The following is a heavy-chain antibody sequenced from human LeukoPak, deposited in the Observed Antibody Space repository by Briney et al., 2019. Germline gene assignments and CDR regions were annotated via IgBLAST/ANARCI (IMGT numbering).Heavy chain of an antibody. CDR2: IYYSGST. CDR1: GGSISSISYY. Sequence: SETLSLTCTVSGGSISSISYYWGWIRQPPGKGLEWIGSIYYSGSTYYNPSLKSRVTISVDTSKNQFSLKLSSVTAADTAVYYCARVKYDYVWGSYRDIDLTDYWGQGTLVTVSS. CDR3: ARVKYDYVWGSYRDIDLTDY. J-gene: IGHJ4*02. D-gene: IGHD3-16*02. V-gene: IGHV4-39*07.